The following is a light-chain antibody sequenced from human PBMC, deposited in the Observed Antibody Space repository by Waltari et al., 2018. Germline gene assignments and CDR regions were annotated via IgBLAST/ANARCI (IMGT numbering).Light chain of an antibody. CDR2: RNN. J-gene: IGLJ2*01. V-gene: IGLV1-47*01. Sequence: QSVLTQPPSASGTPGQRVTISCSGSSSNIGSNSVYWYQHLPGTAPKVLIYRNNQRPSGVPDRFSGSKSGTSASLAISGLRSEDEADYYCAAWDDSLSGPVFGGGTKVTAL. CDR1: SSNIGSNS. CDR3: AAWDDSLSGPV.